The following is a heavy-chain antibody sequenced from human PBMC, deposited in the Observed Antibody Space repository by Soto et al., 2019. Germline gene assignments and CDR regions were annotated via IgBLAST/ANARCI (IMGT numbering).Heavy chain of an antibody. CDR1: GGTFSSYA. CDR3: VYGDYVGTSLHYFDY. D-gene: IGHD4-17*01. J-gene: IGHJ4*02. Sequence: ASVKVSYKASGGTFSSYAISWVRQAPGQGLEWMGGIIPIFGTANYAQKFQGRVTITADESTSTAYMELSSLRSEDTAVYYCVYGDYVGTSLHYFDYWGQGTLVTVSS. V-gene: IGHV1-69*13. CDR2: IIPIFGTA.